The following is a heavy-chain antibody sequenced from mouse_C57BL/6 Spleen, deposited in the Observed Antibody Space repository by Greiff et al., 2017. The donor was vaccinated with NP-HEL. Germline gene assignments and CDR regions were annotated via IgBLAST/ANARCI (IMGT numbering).Heavy chain of an antibody. V-gene: IGHV1-64*01. CDR2: INPNSGST. Sequence: QVHVKQSGAELVKPGASVKFSCKASGYTFTSYWMHWVKQRPGQGLEWIGMINPNSGSTNYNEKFKSKATLTVDKSSSTAYMQLSSLTSEDSAVYYCARSDWFAYWGQGTLVTVSA. CDR1: GYTFTSYW. CDR3: ARSDWFAY. J-gene: IGHJ3*01.